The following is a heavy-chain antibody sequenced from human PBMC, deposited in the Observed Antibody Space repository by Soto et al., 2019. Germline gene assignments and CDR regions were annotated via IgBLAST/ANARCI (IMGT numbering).Heavy chain of an antibody. D-gene: IGHD6-19*01. Sequence: QVQLVQSGAEVKKPGASVNVSCKASGFTFIKYAMHWVRQAPGQRPEWMGWINAGNGNTRYSQRWQGRVTITRDTCASTVYRDLSSLRSEDTAVYYCARDYADIAVAGIPLLAHWGQGTLVTVSS. V-gene: IGHV1-3*01. CDR2: INAGNGNT. CDR1: GFTFIKYA. CDR3: ARDYADIAVAGIPLLAH. J-gene: IGHJ4*01.